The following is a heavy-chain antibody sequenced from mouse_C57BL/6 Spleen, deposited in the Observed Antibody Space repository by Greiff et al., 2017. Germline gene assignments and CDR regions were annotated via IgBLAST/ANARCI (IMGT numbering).Heavy chain of an antibody. CDR3: TNYYGSRDWYFDV. CDR2: IDPENGDT. V-gene: IGHV14-4*01. J-gene: IGHJ1*03. D-gene: IGHD1-1*01. CDR1: GFNIKDDY. Sequence: DVKLQESGAELVRPGASVKLSCTASGFNIKDDYMHWVKQRPEQGLEWIGWIDPENGDTEYASKFQGKATITADTSSNTAYLQLSSLTSEDTSVYYCTNYYGSRDWYFDVWGTGTTVTVSA.